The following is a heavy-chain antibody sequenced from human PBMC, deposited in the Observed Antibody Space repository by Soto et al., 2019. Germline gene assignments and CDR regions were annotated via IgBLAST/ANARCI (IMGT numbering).Heavy chain of an antibody. V-gene: IGHV4-59*11. CDR2: IYYSGNT. CDR1: GGSISSHY. D-gene: IGHD5-12*01. CDR3: ARTEGDGYNDY. Sequence: SETLSLTCSVSGGSISSHYWSWIRQPPGKGLEWIGYIYYSGNTNYNPSLKSRVTISVDTSKNQFSLKLSSVTAADTAVYYCARTEGDGYNDYWGQGTLVTVSS. J-gene: IGHJ4*02.